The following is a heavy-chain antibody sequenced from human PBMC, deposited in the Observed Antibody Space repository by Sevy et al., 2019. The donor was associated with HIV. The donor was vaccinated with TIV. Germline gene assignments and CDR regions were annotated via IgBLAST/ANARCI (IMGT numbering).Heavy chain of an antibody. D-gene: IGHD4-17*01. CDR3: ARDLPPSATTVAHFDY. V-gene: IGHV3-48*03. J-gene: IGHJ4*01. CDR1: GFTFSSYE. CDR2: ISQSGSTT. Sequence: GGSLRLSCAASGFTFSSYEMNWVRQAPGKGLEWVSYISQSGSTTYSDSVKGRFTIFRDNVKNSVYLQMNNLRAEDTALYYCARDLPPSATTVAHFDYWGQEPWSPSPQ.